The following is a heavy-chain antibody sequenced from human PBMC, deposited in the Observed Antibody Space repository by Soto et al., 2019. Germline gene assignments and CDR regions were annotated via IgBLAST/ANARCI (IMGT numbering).Heavy chain of an antibody. V-gene: IGHV3-21*01. CDR3: ARGRRDGYNFRDQDAFDI. J-gene: IGHJ3*02. CDR2: SSSGSSYI. D-gene: IGHD5-12*01. CDR1: GFTFSDYS. Sequence: EVQLVESGGGLVKPGGSLRLSCAASGFTFSDYSMNWVRQAPGKGLEWVSSSSSGSSYIYYADSLKGRITIARDNAKSSLYLQMNSLTADDTAVYYCARGRRDGYNFRDQDAFDIWGQGTMVTVSS.